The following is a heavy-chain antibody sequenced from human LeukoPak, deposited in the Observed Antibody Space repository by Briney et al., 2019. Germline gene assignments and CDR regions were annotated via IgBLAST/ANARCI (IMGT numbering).Heavy chain of an antibody. D-gene: IGHD3-22*01. Sequence: SVKVSCKASGGTFSSYAISWVRQAPGQGLEWMGRIIPIFGTADYAQKFQGRVTITTDESTSTAYMELSSLRSEDTAVYYCARQLGYDSSGYLDYWGQGTLVTVSS. CDR2: IIPIFGTA. J-gene: IGHJ4*02. V-gene: IGHV1-69*05. CDR3: ARQLGYDSSGYLDY. CDR1: GGTFSSYA.